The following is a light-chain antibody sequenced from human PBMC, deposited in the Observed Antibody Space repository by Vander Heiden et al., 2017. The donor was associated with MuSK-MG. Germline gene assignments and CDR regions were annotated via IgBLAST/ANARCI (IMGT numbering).Light chain of an antibody. CDR3: QQGDRTLMT. CDR1: QSISSS. CDR2: AAS. V-gene: IGKV1-39*01. Sequence: DLQMTQSPSSLSASVGDRVTIPCRASQSISSSFNWYQQKPGKVPKLLIYAASSLQSGVPARFSGSGSGTEFTLTISRLQPEDFATYYCQQGDRTLMTFGQGTKVEIK. J-gene: IGKJ1*01.